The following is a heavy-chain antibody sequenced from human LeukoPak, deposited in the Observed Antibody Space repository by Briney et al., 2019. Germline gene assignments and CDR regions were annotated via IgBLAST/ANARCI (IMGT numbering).Heavy chain of an antibody. J-gene: IGHJ4*02. CDR2: MNPNSGNT. Sequence: GASVKVSCKASGYTFTSYDINWVRQATGQGLEWMGWMNPNSGNTGYAQKFQGRVTMTRNTSISTAYMELSSLRSEDTAVYYCATDSTLIAAAAKGGVDYWGQGTLVTVSS. CDR1: GYTFTSYD. V-gene: IGHV1-8*01. D-gene: IGHD6-13*01. CDR3: ATDSTLIAAAAKGGVDY.